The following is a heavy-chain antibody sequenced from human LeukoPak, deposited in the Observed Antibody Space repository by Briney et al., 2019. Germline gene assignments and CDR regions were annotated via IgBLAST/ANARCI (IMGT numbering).Heavy chain of an antibody. D-gene: IGHD6-19*01. CDR3: ARAPDIAVADPDY. J-gene: IGHJ4*02. V-gene: IGHV3-33*08. CDR1: GFTFSSYA. Sequence: QSGGSLRLSCAASGFTFSSYAMHWVRQAPGKGLEWVAVIWYDGSNKYYADSVKGRFTISRDNSKNTLYLQMNSLRAEDTAVYYCARAPDIAVADPDYWGQGTLVTVSS. CDR2: IWYDGSNK.